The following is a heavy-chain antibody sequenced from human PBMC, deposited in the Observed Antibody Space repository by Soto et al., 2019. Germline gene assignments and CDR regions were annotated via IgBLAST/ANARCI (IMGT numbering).Heavy chain of an antibody. CDR2: LYWDDAD. V-gene: IGHV2-5*02. J-gene: IGHJ4*02. CDR3: ARLLRGSFAYYIDS. Sequence: QITLKESGPPLVNPTQTLTLTCAFSGFSATSSGVGVAWLRQPPGKALEWLAVLYWDDADQYRPSLKTRLTFLKHTSKHHVAPTMPSMDPPDPGTYYCARLLRGSFAYYIDSWGLGAHVLVPS. D-gene: IGHD2-15*01. CDR1: GFSATSSGVG.